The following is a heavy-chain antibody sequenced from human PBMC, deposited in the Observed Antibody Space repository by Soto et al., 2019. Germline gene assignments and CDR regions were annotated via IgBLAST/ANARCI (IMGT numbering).Heavy chain of an antibody. CDR1: GYTFTSYG. V-gene: IGHV1-18*01. CDR3: ARDTAAAGIFDY. D-gene: IGHD6-13*01. Sequence: QVQLVQSGAEVKKPGASVKVSCKASGYTFTSYGISWVRQAPGQGLEGMGWISAYNGNTNYAQKLQGRVTMTTDTSTSTAYTELRSLRSDGAAVYYGARDTAAAGIFDYWGQGTLVTVSS. J-gene: IGHJ4*02. CDR2: ISAYNGNT.